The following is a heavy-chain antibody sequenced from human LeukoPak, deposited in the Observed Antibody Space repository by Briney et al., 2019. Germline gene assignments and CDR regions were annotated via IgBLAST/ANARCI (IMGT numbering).Heavy chain of an antibody. CDR3: VRQGTHIAAAGIDY. Sequence: PGGSLRLSCAASGFTVSSDYMSWVRQMPGKGLEWMGRIDPSDSYTNYSPSFQGHVTISADTSIGTAYLQWSSLKASDTAMYYCVRQGTHIAAAGIDYWGQGTLVTVSS. J-gene: IGHJ4*02. CDR2: IDPSDSYT. D-gene: IGHD6-13*01. CDR1: GFTVSSDY. V-gene: IGHV5-10-1*01.